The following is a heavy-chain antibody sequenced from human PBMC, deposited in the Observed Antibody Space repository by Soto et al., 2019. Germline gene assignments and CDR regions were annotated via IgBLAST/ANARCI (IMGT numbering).Heavy chain of an antibody. D-gene: IGHD5-12*01. J-gene: IGHJ6*02. Sequence: ASVKVSCKVSGYTLTELSTHWVRQAPGKGLEWMGGFDPEDGETIYAQKFQGRVTMTEDTSTDTAYMELSSLRSEDTAVYYCATDGLVATVVRRYYYYYGMDVWGQGTTVTVSS. CDR3: ATDGLVATVVRRYYYYYGMDV. V-gene: IGHV1-24*01. CDR2: FDPEDGET. CDR1: GYTLTELS.